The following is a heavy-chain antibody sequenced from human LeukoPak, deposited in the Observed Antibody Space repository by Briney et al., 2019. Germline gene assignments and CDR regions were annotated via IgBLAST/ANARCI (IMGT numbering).Heavy chain of an antibody. D-gene: IGHD6-13*01. CDR2: ISWNSGSI. CDR1: GFTFDDYA. Sequence: SGRSLRLSCAASGFTFDDYAMHWVRQAPGKGLEWVLGISWNSGSIGYADSVKGRFTISRDNAKNSLYLQMNSLRAEDTALYYCARQYSSSRENWFDPWGQGTLVTVSS. J-gene: IGHJ5*02. CDR3: ARQYSSSRENWFDP. V-gene: IGHV3-9*01.